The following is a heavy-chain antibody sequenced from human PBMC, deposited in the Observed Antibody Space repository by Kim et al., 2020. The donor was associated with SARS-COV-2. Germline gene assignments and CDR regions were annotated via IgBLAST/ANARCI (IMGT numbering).Heavy chain of an antibody. Sequence: GGSLRLSCAASGFTFSSYAMHWVRQAPGKGLEWVAVISYDGSNKYYADSVKGRFTISRDNSKNTLYLQMNSLRAEDTAVYYCHCRATLPNAFDIWGQGT. CDR2: ISYDGSNK. CDR1: GFTFSSYA. V-gene: IGHV3-30*04. CDR3: HCRATLPNAFDI. J-gene: IGHJ3*02. D-gene: IGHD5-12*01.